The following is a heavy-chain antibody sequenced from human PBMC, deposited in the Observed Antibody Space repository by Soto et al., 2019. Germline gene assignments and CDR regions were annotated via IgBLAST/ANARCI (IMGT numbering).Heavy chain of an antibody. CDR3: AKRGHSTSWYWFDP. CDR1: RITFSNHA. J-gene: IGHJ5*02. D-gene: IGHD6-13*01. V-gene: IGHV3-23*01. Sequence: EVQLSESGGGLVQPGGSLRLSCAASRITFSNHAMSWVRQAPGKGLEWVSSISASGTSTYYADSVTGRFTISRDISNNTLYLQMNSLRADDTAVYYCAKRGHSTSWYWFDPWGQGTLVTVSS. CDR2: ISASGTST.